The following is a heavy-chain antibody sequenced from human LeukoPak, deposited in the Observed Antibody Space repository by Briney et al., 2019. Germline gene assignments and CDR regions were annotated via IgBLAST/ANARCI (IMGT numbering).Heavy chain of an antibody. D-gene: IGHD2-15*01. J-gene: IGHJ5*02. Sequence: ASVKVSCKASGYTFTSYDINWVRQAPGQGLEWMGWINPNSGGTNYAQKFQGRVTMTRDTSISTAYMELSRLRSDDTAVYYCARGLGYCSGGSCYNWFDPWGQGTLVTVSS. V-gene: IGHV1-2*02. CDR3: ARGLGYCSGGSCYNWFDP. CDR1: GYTFTSYD. CDR2: INPNSGGT.